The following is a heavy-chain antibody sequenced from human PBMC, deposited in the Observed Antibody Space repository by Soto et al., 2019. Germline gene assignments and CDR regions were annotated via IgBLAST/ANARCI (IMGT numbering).Heavy chain of an antibody. CDR3: ARGSWSFYYFDY. D-gene: IGHD3-10*01. J-gene: IGHJ4*02. Sequence: QVQLQESGPGLVKPSQTLSLTCTVSGGSISSGSYYWSWIRQHPGKGLEWMGYIYYSGSTYYKPSLKSRVTISVDTSKNQSSLKLSSVTAADTAVYYCARGSWSFYYFDYWGQGTLVTVSS. CDR1: GGSISSGSYY. CDR2: IYYSGST. V-gene: IGHV4-31*03.